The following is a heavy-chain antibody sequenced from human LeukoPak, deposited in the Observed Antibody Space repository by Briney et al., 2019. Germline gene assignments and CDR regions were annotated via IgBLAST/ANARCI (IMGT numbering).Heavy chain of an antibody. V-gene: IGHV3-48*01. CDR1: GFTFSTYS. Sequence: GGSLRLSCAASGFTFSTYSMNWVRQAPGKGLEWVSYMSSSSSTIYYADSVKGRFTISRDNAKNSLYLQMNSLRAEDTAVYYCARSTIFGVVIMGRYYYYMDVWGKGTTVTVSS. D-gene: IGHD3-3*01. J-gene: IGHJ6*03. CDR2: MSSSSSTI. CDR3: ARSTIFGVVIMGRYYYYMDV.